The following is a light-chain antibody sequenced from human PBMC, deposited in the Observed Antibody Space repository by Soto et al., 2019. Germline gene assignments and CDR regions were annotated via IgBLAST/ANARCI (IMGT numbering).Light chain of an antibody. CDR1: QSISSL. CDR2: AAS. V-gene: IGKV1-39*01. J-gene: IGKJ3*01. CDR3: QQSYFTGGGVFT. Sequence: DIQMTKSPSSLSASVGDRVTITCRASQSISSLLSWYQQRPGKAPRLLIYAASSLQSGVPSRFSGSGSGTDFTLTIGSLQPEDFAAYYCQQSYFTGGGVFTFGAGTKVDIK.